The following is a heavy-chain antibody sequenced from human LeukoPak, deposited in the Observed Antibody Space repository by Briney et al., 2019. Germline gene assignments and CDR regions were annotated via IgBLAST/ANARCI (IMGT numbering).Heavy chain of an antibody. Sequence: GGSLRLSCAASGFTFSSYAMSWVRQAPGKGLEWVSAISGSGGSTYYADSVKGRFTISRDNSKNTLYLQMNSMRAEDTAVYYXXXXXXXXVXXVIIDRPFDYWGQGTLVTVSS. D-gene: IGHD3-10*01. CDR3: XXXXXXXVXXVIIDRPFDY. CDR1: GFTFSSYA. J-gene: IGHJ4*02. CDR2: ISGSGGST. V-gene: IGHV3-23*01.